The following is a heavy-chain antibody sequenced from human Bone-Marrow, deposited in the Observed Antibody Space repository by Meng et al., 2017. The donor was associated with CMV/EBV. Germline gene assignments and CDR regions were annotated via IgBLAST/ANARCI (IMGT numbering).Heavy chain of an antibody. CDR2: ISAYNGNT. D-gene: IGHD3-3*01. Sequence: ASVKVSCKASGYTFTSYGISWVRQAPGQGLEWMGWISAYNGNTNYAQKLQGRVTMTTDTSTSTAYMELRSLRSDDTAVYYCARDRGITIFGVVIRKLPTWFDPWGQGTLVTFSS. CDR3: ARDRGITIFGVVIRKLPTWFDP. J-gene: IGHJ5*02. CDR1: GYTFTSYG. V-gene: IGHV1-18*01.